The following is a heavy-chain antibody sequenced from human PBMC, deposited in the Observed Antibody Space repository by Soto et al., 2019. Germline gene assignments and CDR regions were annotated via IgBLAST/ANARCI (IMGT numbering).Heavy chain of an antibody. Sequence: QVQLVQSGAEVKKPGASVEVSCKASGYTFTTYYIYWVRHAPGQWLEWMGVINPGGVSTKYAQKFQDRVTMTSDTSTSTGDMDLSSLRSEDTAVYFCARGGNGDNVGYWYFDLWGRGTLVTVST. CDR2: INPGGVST. D-gene: IGHD4-17*01. J-gene: IGHJ2*01. CDR1: GYTFTTYY. CDR3: ARGGNGDNVGYWYFDL. V-gene: IGHV1-46*01.